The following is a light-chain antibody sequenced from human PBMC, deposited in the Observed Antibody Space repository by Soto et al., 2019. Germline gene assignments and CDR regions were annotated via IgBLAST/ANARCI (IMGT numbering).Light chain of an antibody. CDR2: GNS. J-gene: IGLJ2*01. CDR3: LAYGSSRSRFV. CDR1: SSNIGAGYD. V-gene: IGLV1-40*01. Sequence: QSVLTQPPSVSGAPGQRVTISCTGSSSNIGAGYDVHWYQQLPGTAPKLLIYGNSNRPSGVPDRFSGSKSGNSASLDITGVQAEDEADYYCLAYGSSRSRFVFGAGTKITVL.